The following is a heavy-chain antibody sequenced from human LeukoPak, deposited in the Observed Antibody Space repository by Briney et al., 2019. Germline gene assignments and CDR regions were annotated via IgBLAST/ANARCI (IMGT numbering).Heavy chain of an antibody. CDR1: GFTFSSYW. D-gene: IGHD5-12*01. V-gene: IGHV3-53*01. J-gene: IGHJ4*02. CDR3: ARAPGYSGYVV. Sequence: GGSLRLSCAASGFTFSSYWMSWVRQAPGKGLEWVSVIYSGGSTYYADSVKGRFTISRDNSKNTLYLQMNSLRAEDTAVYYCARAPGYSGYVVWGQGTLVTVSS. CDR2: IYSGGST.